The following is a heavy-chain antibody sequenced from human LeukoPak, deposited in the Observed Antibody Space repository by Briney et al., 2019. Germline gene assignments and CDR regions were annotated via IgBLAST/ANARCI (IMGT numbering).Heavy chain of an antibody. CDR3: ARVFGIYDFWSGYPLNWFDP. V-gene: IGHV4-31*03. CDR1: GGSISSGGYY. CDR2: IYYSGST. J-gene: IGHJ5*02. D-gene: IGHD3-3*01. Sequence: NPSETLSLTCTVSGGSISSGGYYWSWIRQHPGKGLEWIGYIYYSGSTYYNPSLKSRVIISVDTSKNQFSLKLSSVTAADTAVYYCARVFGIYDFWSGYPLNWFDPWGQGTLVTVSS.